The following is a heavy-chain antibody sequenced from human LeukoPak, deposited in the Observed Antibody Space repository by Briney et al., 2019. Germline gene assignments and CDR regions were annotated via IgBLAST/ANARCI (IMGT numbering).Heavy chain of an antibody. CDR3: ARASIVVVPAAEYNWFDP. J-gene: IGHJ5*02. CDR1: GGSISSYY. CDR2: IYCSGST. Sequence: SETLSLTCTVSGGSISSYYWSWIRQPPGKGLEWIGYIYCSGSTNYNPSLKSRVTISVDTSKNQFSLKLSSVTAADTAVYYCARASIVVVPAAEYNWFDPWGQGTLVTVSS. D-gene: IGHD2-2*01. V-gene: IGHV4-59*01.